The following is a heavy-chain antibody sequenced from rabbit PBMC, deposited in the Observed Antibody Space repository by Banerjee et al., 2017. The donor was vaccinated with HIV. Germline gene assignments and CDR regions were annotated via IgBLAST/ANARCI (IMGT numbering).Heavy chain of an antibody. CDR3: ARDEQASGGYVFNL. Sequence: QEQLVESGGGLVQPEGSLTLTCTASGFTISSGYDMCWVRQAPGKGLEWIACIWIGSSDSTYYANWAKGRFTISKTSSTTVTLQMTSLTAADTATYFCARDEQASGGYVFNLWGPGTLVTVS. CDR2: IWIGSSDST. V-gene: IGHV1S45*01. CDR1: GFTISSGYD. J-gene: IGHJ4*01. D-gene: IGHD1-1*01.